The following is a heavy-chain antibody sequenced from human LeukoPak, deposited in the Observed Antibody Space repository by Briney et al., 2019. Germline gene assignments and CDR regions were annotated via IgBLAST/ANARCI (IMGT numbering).Heavy chain of an antibody. D-gene: IGHD3-22*01. J-gene: IGHJ4*02. CDR1: GFTFSGSA. CDR2: IRSKANNYAT. CDR3: TRPSFDSSVSGVVY. V-gene: IGHV3-73*01. Sequence: GGSLRLSCATSGFTFSGSAIHWVRQASGKGLEWVGRIRSKANNYATTDVASVRGRFTISRDDSKNTAYLQLNSLKTEDTAVYYCTRPSFDSSVSGVVYWGQGTLVTVSS.